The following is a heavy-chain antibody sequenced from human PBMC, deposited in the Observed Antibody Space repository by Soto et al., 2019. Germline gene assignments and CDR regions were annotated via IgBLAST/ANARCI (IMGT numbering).Heavy chain of an antibody. V-gene: IGHV1-69*02. Sequence: SVKVSCKASGGTFSSYTISWVRQAPGQGLEWMGRIIPILGIANYAQKFQGRVTITADKSTSTAYMELSSLRSEDTAVYYCARGTSYGDYTFDYWGQGTLVTVSS. CDR1: GGTFSSYT. CDR3: ARGTSYGDYTFDY. CDR2: IIPILGIA. J-gene: IGHJ4*02. D-gene: IGHD4-17*01.